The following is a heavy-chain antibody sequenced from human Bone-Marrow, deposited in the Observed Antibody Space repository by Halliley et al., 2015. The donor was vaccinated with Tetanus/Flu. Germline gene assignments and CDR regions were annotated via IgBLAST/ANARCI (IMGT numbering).Heavy chain of an antibody. J-gene: IGHJ5*02. CDR3: ARQEAGPHYGDYKGVFGHINWFDA. Sequence: LRLSCIVSGGSISSPRYYWGWIRQPPGKGLEWVGTIYYSGNTYYNPSLKSRVAISVDATNNQFSLELKSVTASDTAQYFCARQEAGPHYGDYKGVFGHINWFDAWGQGTLVTVSS. V-gene: IGHV4-39*01. D-gene: IGHD4-17*01. CDR2: IYYSGNT. CDR1: GGSISSPRYY.